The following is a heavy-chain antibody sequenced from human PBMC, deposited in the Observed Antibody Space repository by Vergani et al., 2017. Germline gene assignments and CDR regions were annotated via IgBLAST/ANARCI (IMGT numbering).Heavy chain of an antibody. CDR1: GFTFSSYW. CDR3: ARGRITIFGVVTSYDFDY. V-gene: IGHV3-74*01. CDR2: INSDGSST. Sequence: EVQLVESGGGFVQPGGSLRLSCAASGFTFSSYWMHWVRQAPGKGLVWVSRINSDGSSTSYADSVKGRFTISRDNAKNKLYLQMNSLRAEDTAVYYCARGRITIFGVVTSYDFDYWGQGTLVTVSS. J-gene: IGHJ4*02. D-gene: IGHD3-3*01.